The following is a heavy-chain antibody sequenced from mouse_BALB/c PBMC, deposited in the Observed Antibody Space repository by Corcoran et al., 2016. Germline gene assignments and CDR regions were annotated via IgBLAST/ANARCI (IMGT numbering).Heavy chain of an antibody. CDR3: ARRIYYYGSSSYWYFDV. Sequence: QVQLQQSGPELVKPGASVKISCKASGYSFTSYYIHWVKQRPGQGIEWIGWIFPGSGNTKYNEKFKGKATLTADTSSSTAYMQLSSLTSEDSAVYFCARRIYYYGSSSYWYFDVWGAGTTVTVS. D-gene: IGHD1-1*01. V-gene: IGHV1-66*01. CDR1: GYSFTSYY. J-gene: IGHJ1*01. CDR2: IFPGSGNT.